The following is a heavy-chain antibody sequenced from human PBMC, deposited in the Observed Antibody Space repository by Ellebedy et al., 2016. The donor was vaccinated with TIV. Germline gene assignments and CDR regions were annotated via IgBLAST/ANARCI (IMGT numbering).Heavy chain of an antibody. V-gene: IGHV1-8*01. CDR2: MNPNSGNT. Sequence: AASVMVSCKASGYTFTSYDINRVRQPPGQGREWLGWMNPNSGNTAYAQKFEGRVTMTRNTSISTAYMELSSLRSEDTAVYYCARFYRYDFWSGYYTGHYYYGMDVWGQGTTVTVSS. D-gene: IGHD3-3*01. CDR1: GYTFTSYD. CDR3: ARFYRYDFWSGYYTGHYYYGMDV. J-gene: IGHJ6*02.